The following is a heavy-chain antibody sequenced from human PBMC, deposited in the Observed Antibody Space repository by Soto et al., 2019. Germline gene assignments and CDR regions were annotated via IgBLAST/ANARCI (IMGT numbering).Heavy chain of an antibody. V-gene: IGHV1-69*01. CDR1: GGTFSSYA. CDR2: IIPIFGTA. Sequence: QVQLVQSGAEVKKPGSSVKVSCKASGGTFSSYAISWVRQAPGQGLEWMGGIIPIFGTANYAQKFQGRVTITADESTSTAYMELSSMRSEDTAVYYCAREPMTTVTGLDAFDIWGQGTMVTVSS. CDR3: AREPMTTVTGLDAFDI. D-gene: IGHD4-17*01. J-gene: IGHJ3*02.